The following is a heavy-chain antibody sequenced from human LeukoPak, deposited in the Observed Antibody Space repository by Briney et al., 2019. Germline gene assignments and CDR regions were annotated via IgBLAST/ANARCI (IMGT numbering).Heavy chain of an antibody. CDR3: ARASWTDWFAP. D-gene: IGHD3/OR15-3a*01. J-gene: IGHJ5*02. V-gene: IGHV4-34*01. Sequence: SETLSLTCAVYGGSFSGYYWSWIRQPPGKGLEWIGEINHSGSTNYNPSLKSRVTISVDTSKNQFSLKLSSVTAADTAVYYCARASWTDWFAPWGQGTLVTVSS. CDR1: GGSFSGYY. CDR2: INHSGST.